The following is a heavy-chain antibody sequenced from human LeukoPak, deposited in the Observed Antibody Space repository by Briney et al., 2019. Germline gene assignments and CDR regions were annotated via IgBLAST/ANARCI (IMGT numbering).Heavy chain of an antibody. J-gene: IGHJ4*02. CDR1: GYTFTSYG. V-gene: IGHV1-18*01. D-gene: IGHD2-15*01. Sequence: KPGASVKVSCKASGYTFTSYGISWVRQAPGQGLEWMGWISAYNGNTNYAQKLQGRVTMTTDTSTSTAYMELRSLRSDDTAVYYCAREGYCSGGSCYPLPPDYWGQGTLVTVSS. CDR3: AREGYCSGGSCYPLPPDY. CDR2: ISAYNGNT.